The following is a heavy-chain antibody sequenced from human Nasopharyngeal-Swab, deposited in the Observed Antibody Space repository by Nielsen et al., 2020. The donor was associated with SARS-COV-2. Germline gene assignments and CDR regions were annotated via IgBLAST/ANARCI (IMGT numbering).Heavy chain of an antibody. D-gene: IGHD3-9*01. J-gene: IGHJ6*02. CDR1: GYTFTSYA. Sequence: ASVKVSCKASGYTFTSYAMHWVRQAPGQRLEWMGWINAGNGNTKYSQKSQGRVTITRDTSASTAYMELSSLRSEDTAVYYCARYVDYDILTGYYYYGMDVWGQGTTVTVSS. CDR3: ARYVDYDILTGYYYYGMDV. CDR2: INAGNGNT. V-gene: IGHV1-3*01.